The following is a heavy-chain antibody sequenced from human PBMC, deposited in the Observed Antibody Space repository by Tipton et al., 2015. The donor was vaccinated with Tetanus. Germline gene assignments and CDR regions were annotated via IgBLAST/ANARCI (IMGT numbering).Heavy chain of an antibody. CDR3: ARVSDRAARRPLDY. CDR1: GFTFIAYY. Sequence: QLVQSGAEVKKAGASVKVSCRTSGFTFIAYYIHWVRQAPGQGLEWMGRINSNTGATNYAQRFQGRVTLTRDSSISTAYMELSSLKSDDMAVYFCARVSDRAARRPLDYWGQGSLVTVSS. D-gene: IGHD6-6*01. CDR2: INSNTGAT. J-gene: IGHJ4*02. V-gene: IGHV1-2*06.